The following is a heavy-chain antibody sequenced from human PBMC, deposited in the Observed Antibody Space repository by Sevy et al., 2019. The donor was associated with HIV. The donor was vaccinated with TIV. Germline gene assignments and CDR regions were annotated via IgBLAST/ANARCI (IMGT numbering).Heavy chain of an antibody. D-gene: IGHD5-18*01. V-gene: IGHV5-51*01. CDR2: IYPGDSDT. CDR1: GYSFTSYW. Sequence: GESLKISCKGSGYSFTSYWIGWVRQMPGKGLEWMGIIYPGDSDTRYSPSFQGQITISADKSISTAYLQWSSLNASDTAMYYCARLTWIQLWLAFDYWGQGTLVTVSS. J-gene: IGHJ4*02. CDR3: ARLTWIQLWLAFDY.